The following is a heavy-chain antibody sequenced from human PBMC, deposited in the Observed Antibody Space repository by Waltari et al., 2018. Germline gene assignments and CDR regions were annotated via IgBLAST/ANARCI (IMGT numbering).Heavy chain of an antibody. Sequence: VQLLESGGGVVQPGGSLRLSCAASGFIFSSPGMHWVRQIPGKGLEWVAFISFDGNKSFDADSVRGRFTISRYNSNNIVFLQMNSLRPEDSGVYYCAKDGDYSLTEYDAFDVWGQGTVVTVSP. CDR1: GFIFSSPG. CDR2: ISFDGNKS. D-gene: IGHD4-17*01. CDR3: AKDGDYSLTEYDAFDV. V-gene: IGHV3-30*02. J-gene: IGHJ3*01.